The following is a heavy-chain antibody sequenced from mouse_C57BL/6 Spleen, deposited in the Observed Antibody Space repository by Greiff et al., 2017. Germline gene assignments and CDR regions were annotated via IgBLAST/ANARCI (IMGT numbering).Heavy chain of an antibody. CDR1: GFTFSSYA. CDR3: ARDDYDYDPFAY. J-gene: IGHJ3*01. Sequence: EVKLVESGGGLVKPGGSLKLSCAASGFTFSSYAMSWVRQTPEKRLEWVATISDGGSYTYYPDNVKGRFTISRDNAKNNLYLQMSHLKSEDTAMYYCARDDYDYDPFAYWGQGTLVTVSA. D-gene: IGHD2-4*01. CDR2: ISDGGSYT. V-gene: IGHV5-4*01.